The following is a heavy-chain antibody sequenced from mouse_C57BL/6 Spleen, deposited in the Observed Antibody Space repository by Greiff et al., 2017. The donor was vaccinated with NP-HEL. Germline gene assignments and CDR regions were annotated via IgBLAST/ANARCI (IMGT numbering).Heavy chain of an antibody. J-gene: IGHJ4*01. V-gene: IGHV5-4*01. CDR1: GFTFSSYA. CDR2: ISDGGSYT. D-gene: IGHD2-4*01. CDR3: ARDLFMITTGDMDY. Sequence: EVQLQESGGGLVKPGGSLKLSCAASGFTFSSYAMSWVRQTPEKRLEWVATISDGGSYTYYPDNVKGRFTISRDNAKNNLYLQMSHLKSEDTAMYYCARDLFMITTGDMDYWGQGTSVTVSS.